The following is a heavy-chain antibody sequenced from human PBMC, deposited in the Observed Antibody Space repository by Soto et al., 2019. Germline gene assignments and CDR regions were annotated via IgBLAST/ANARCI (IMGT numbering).Heavy chain of an antibody. D-gene: IGHD6-19*01. CDR2: ITSDTNTI. CDR1: GFPFSIYS. Sequence: EVQLVESGGGLVQPGGWLRLTCAASGFPFSIYSMNWVRQAPGKGVEWSSYITSDTNTIKYADSVKGRLTISRDNAKNLVYLQMNSLGDEDTALYFCARSVEGHFDYWGQGTLVTVCS. J-gene: IGHJ4*02. V-gene: IGHV3-48*02. CDR3: ARSVEGHFDY.